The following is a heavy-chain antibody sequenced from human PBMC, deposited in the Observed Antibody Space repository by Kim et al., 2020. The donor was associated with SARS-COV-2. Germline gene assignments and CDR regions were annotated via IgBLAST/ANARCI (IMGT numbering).Heavy chain of an antibody. CDR2: ISSSSSYI. D-gene: IGHD3-16*02. CDR3: ARVPYDYVWGSYRYTYYFDY. V-gene: IGHV3-21*01. CDR1: GFTFSSYS. Sequence: GGSLRLSCAASGFTFSSYSMNWVRQAPGKGLEWVSSISSSSSYIYYADSVKGRFTISRDNAKNSLYLQMNSLRAEDTAVYYCARVPYDYVWGSYRYTYYFDYWGQGTLVTVSS. J-gene: IGHJ4*02.